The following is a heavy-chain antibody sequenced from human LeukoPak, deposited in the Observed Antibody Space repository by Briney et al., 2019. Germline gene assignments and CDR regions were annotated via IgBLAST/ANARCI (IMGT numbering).Heavy chain of an antibody. J-gene: IGHJ3*02. CDR2: IVPMFGTD. CDR3: ARDLLSVDNYDALDI. D-gene: IGHD5-12*01. CDR1: GGSFSNYV. Sequence: SVKVSCKANGGSFSNYVMHWVRQAPGQGLEWMGGIVPMFGTDVYAQRFQGRVTVTADESTTTAYMELISLTSEDTAMYYCARDLLSVDNYDALDIWGQGTMVTVSS. V-gene: IGHV1-69*13.